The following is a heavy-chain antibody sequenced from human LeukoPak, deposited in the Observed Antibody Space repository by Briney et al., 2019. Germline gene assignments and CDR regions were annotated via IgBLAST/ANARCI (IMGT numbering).Heavy chain of an antibody. Sequence: GGSLRLSCAASGFTFSSNAMNWVRQAPGKGLEWVSSISMSSTYIYYADSVKGRFTISRDNAKDSLYLQMDSLRDEDTAVYYCTRAPYSSGWYTVDFWGQGTQVTVSS. CDR3: TRAPYSSGWYTVDF. V-gene: IGHV3-21*01. D-gene: IGHD6-19*01. CDR2: ISMSSTYI. J-gene: IGHJ4*02. CDR1: GFTFSSNA.